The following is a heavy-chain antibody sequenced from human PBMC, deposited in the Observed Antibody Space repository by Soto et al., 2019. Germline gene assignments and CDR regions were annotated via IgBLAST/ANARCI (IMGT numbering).Heavy chain of an antibody. CDR3: ARGRGGRVYYYYFGKDV. D-gene: IGHD2-15*01. V-gene: IGHV3-30-3*01. CDR2: ISYDGNNK. CDR1: GFTFSGFP. J-gene: IGHJ6*04. Sequence: GGSLRLSCAASGFTFSGFPMHWVRRAPGKGLEWVAVISYDGNNKYYADSVRGRSTISRDNSKNTLYLEMNGLRPDDTSVYYWARGRGGRVYYYYFGKDVGGKGTRVTASS.